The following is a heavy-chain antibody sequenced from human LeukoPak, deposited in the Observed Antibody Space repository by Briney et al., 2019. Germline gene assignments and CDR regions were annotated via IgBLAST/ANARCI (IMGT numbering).Heavy chain of an antibody. CDR3: ARGPGRSSFDY. V-gene: IGHV3-48*03. CDR2: ISDSGSNI. D-gene: IGHD6-13*01. J-gene: IGHJ4*02. Sequence: PGRSLSLSCGVSGFTFSDYPMNWVRQAPGKGLEWVSYISDSGSNIQYADSMKGRFTISRDNAKHSLFMQMTSLRADDTVMYYCARGPGRSSFDYWGQGALVTVSA. CDR1: GFTFSDYP.